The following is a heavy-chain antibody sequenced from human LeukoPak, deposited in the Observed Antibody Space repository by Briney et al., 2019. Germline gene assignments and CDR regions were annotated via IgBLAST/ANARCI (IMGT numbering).Heavy chain of an antibody. Sequence: GGSLRLSCAASGFTFSTYPMSWVRQAPGKGLEWVSAISGSGGDTYYADSVKGRFTISRDNSKNTLYLQMNSLRAEDTAVYYCAKSGIAAAGTFDYWGQGTLVTVSS. V-gene: IGHV3-23*01. CDR1: GFTFSTYP. D-gene: IGHD6-13*01. J-gene: IGHJ4*02. CDR2: ISGSGGDT. CDR3: AKSGIAAAGTFDY.